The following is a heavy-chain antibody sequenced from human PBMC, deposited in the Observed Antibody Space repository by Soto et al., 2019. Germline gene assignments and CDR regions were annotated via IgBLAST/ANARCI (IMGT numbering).Heavy chain of an antibody. CDR1: GDSVSSNSAA. CDR2: TSYRSKWYN. CDR3: ARDRATDVGFEY. J-gene: IGHJ4*02. Sequence: SQTLSLTCAISGDSVSSNSAACNWIRQSPSRGLEWLGRTSYRSKWYNDYAVSVKSRITINPDTSKNQFSLQLNSVTPEDTAVYYCARDRATDVGFEYWGRGTLVRVSS. V-gene: IGHV6-1*01. D-gene: IGHD2-15*01.